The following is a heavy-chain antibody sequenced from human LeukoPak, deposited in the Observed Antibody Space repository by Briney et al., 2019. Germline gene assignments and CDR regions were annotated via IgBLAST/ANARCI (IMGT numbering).Heavy chain of an antibody. CDR1: GFAFSSYA. CDR2: LSASGGIT. Sequence: PGGSLRLSCAASGFAFSSYAMSWVRQAPGKGLEWVSGLSASGGITYYADSVKGRFTISRDNSKNNLYLQMNSLRAEDTAVYYCAKTSGATPYYYYMDVWGKGDTVTVS. J-gene: IGHJ6*03. V-gene: IGHV3-23*01. D-gene: IGHD3-10*01. CDR3: AKTSGATPYYYYMDV.